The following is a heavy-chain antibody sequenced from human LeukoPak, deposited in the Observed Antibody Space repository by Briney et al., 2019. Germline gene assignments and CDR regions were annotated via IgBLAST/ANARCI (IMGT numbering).Heavy chain of an antibody. Sequence: ASVKVSCKASGYTFTSYAMHWVRQAPGQRLEWMGWINAGNGNTKYSQKFQGRVTITRDTSASTAYMELSSLRSEDTAVYYCARARRGSGYYYFDYWGQGTLVTVSS. CDR2: INAGNGNT. V-gene: IGHV1-3*01. CDR1: GYTFTSYA. D-gene: IGHD3-22*01. J-gene: IGHJ4*02. CDR3: ARARRGSGYYYFDY.